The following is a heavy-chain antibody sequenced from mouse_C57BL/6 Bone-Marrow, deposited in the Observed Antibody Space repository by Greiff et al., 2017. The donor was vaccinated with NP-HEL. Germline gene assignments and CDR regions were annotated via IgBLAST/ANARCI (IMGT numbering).Heavy chain of an antibody. D-gene: IGHD1-1*01. CDR2: ISSGGDYI. Sequence: DVQLVESGEGLVKPGGSLKLSCAASGFTFSSYAMSWVRQTPEKRLEWVAYISSGGDYIYYADTVKGRFTISRDNARNTLYLQMSSLKSEDTAMYYCTRAPFITTVVAYFDYWGQGTTLTVSS. CDR1: GFTFSSYA. J-gene: IGHJ2*01. V-gene: IGHV5-9-1*02. CDR3: TRAPFITTVVAYFDY.